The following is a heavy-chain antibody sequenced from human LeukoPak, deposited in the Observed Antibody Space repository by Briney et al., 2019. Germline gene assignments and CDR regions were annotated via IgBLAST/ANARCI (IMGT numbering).Heavy chain of an antibody. Sequence: PSETLSLTCTVSGGSISSYYWSWIRQPPGKGLEWIGYIYYSGSTNYNPSLKSRVTISVDTSKNQFSLKLSSVTAADTAVYYCARHGSSSWLWDWGQGTLVTVSS. V-gene: IGHV4-59*08. J-gene: IGHJ4*02. CDR3: ARHGSSSWLWD. CDR1: GGSISSYY. CDR2: IYYSGST. D-gene: IGHD6-13*01.